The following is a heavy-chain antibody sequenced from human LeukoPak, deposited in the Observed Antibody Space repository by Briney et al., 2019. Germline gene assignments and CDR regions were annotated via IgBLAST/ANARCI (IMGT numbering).Heavy chain of an antibody. V-gene: IGHV3-23*01. D-gene: IGHD3-16*02. J-gene: IGHJ4*02. CDR1: GFTFSSYA. CDR3: ARDSSPGYYDYVWGTYPRY. CDR2: ISGSGGST. Sequence: GGSLRLSCAASGFTFSSYAMSWVRQAPGKGLEWVSAISGSGGSTYYADSVKGRFTISRDNSKNTLYLQMSSLRAEDTAVYYCARDSSPGYYDYVWGTYPRYWGQGTLVTVSS.